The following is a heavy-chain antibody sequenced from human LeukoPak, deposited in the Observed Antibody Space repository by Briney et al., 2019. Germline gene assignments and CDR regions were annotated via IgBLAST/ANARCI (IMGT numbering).Heavy chain of an antibody. J-gene: IGHJ4*02. CDR3: TRGPGYDYVWGSYRVDY. V-gene: IGHV3-64*01. D-gene: IGHD3-16*02. CDR1: GFIFYSYA. CDR2: ITSSGGNT. Sequence: PGGSLRLSCAASGFIFYSYAMHWVRQAPGRGLEYVSAITSSGGNTYYANSVKGRFTISRDNSKNTLYLQMGSLRADDMAVYYCTRGPGYDYVWGSYRVDYWGQGTLVTVSS.